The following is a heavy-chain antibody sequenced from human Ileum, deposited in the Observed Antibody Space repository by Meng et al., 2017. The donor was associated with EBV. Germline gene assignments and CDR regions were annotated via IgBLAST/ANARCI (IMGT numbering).Heavy chain of an antibody. D-gene: IGHD3-22*01. CDR2: ISSSSSSI. V-gene: IGHV3-21*06. J-gene: IGHJ4*02. CDR3: SRRLYDSSGYYPFDY. Sequence: VQLVDCGVGLVKPGGSLGLSCAASGFTFSSYSMNWVRQAPGKGLEWVSSISSSSSSIHYADSVKGRFTTSRDNAKNSLYLQMNSLRAEDTAVYYCSRRLYDSSGYYPFDYWGQGTLVTVSS. CDR1: GFTFSSYS.